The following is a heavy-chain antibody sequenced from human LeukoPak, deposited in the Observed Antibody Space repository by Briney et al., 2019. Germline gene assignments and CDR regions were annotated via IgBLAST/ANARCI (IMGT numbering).Heavy chain of an antibody. CDR1: GGFIETHY. J-gene: IGHJ5*02. V-gene: IGHV4-59*11. CDR3: ARFGTFGENWFDP. D-gene: IGHD3-10*01. Sequence: SETLSLTCTVSGGFIETHYWSWIRQPPGKGLEWIGYLHYDGSTNYAPSLKSRVTTSVETSKNQFSLKLNSVTAADTAVYYCARFGTFGENWFDPWGQGILVTVSS. CDR2: LHYDGST.